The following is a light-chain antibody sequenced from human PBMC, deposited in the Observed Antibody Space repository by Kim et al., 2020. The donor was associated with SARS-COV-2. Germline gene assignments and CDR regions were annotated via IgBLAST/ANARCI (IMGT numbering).Light chain of an antibody. J-gene: IGLJ3*02. CDR2: NNN. Sequence: QSVLTQPPSVSGTPGQTVFISCSGSNSHIGDSAVNWYQQLPGTAPKVLIYNNNQRPSGVPDRFSGSKFGTSASLAISGLQSEDEADYHCAAWDATLNGWVFGGGTQLTVL. V-gene: IGLV1-44*01. CDR3: AAWDATLNGWV. CDR1: NSHIGDSA.